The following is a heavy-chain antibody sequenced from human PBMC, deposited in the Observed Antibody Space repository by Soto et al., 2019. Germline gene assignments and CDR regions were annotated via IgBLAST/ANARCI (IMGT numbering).Heavy chain of an antibody. CDR1: GGSISSGGYY. CDR2: IYYSGST. V-gene: IGHV4-31*03. D-gene: IGHD4-17*01. Sequence: QVQLQESGPGLVKPSQTLSLTCTVSGGSISSGGYYWSWIRQHPGKGLEWIGYIYYSGSTYYNPSLESRVTISVDTSKNQFSLKLSSVTAADTAVYYCARESHLPFDYGDYVSGLQGIDYWGQGTLVTVSS. J-gene: IGHJ4*02. CDR3: ARESHLPFDYGDYVSGLQGIDY.